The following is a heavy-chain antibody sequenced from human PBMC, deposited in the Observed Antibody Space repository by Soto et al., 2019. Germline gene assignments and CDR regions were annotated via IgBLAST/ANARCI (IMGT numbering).Heavy chain of an antibody. CDR2: IRYSGKT. Sequence: QVQLQESGPGLVEPSETLSLTCTVSGGSLTNYFWTWIRQPPGKGLEWIAYIRYSGKTDYNTSLTNRVTISLDTPKNQFSLKLTSVTAADTAIYYCARLHYTVVTPFDLWGHGTMVSVSS. V-gene: IGHV4-59*01. CDR1: GGSLTNYF. CDR3: ARLHYTVVTPFDL. D-gene: IGHD3-22*01. J-gene: IGHJ3*01.